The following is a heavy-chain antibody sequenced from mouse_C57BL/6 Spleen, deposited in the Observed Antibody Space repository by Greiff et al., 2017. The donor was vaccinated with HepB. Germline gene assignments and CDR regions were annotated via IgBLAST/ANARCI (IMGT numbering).Heavy chain of an antibody. J-gene: IGHJ4*01. V-gene: IGHV3-6*01. CDR2: ISDDGSN. CDR1: GYSITSGYY. CDR3: ARGGYYGGDYAMDY. Sequence: EVQVVESGPGLVKPSQSLSLTCSVTGYSITSGYYWNWIRQFPGNKLEWMGYISDDGSNNYNPSLKNRISITRDTSKNQFFLKLKSLTTEYTATYDCARGGYYGGDYAMDYWGQGTSVTVSS. D-gene: IGHD1-1*01.